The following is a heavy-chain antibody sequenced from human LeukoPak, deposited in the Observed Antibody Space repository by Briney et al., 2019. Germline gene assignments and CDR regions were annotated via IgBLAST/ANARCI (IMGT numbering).Heavy chain of an antibody. V-gene: IGHV3-23*01. CDR2: ISIRGGVT. CDR1: GFTFSNYA. CDR3: AKTAYSSGWYVDY. D-gene: IGHD6-19*01. J-gene: IGHJ4*02. Sequence: GGSLRLSCAASGFTFSNYAMSWVRQAPGKGLEWVSPISIRGGVTYYAESVKGRFTISRDNSKNTLYLQMNSLRAEDTAIYYCAKTAYSSGWYVDYWGQGTLVTVSS.